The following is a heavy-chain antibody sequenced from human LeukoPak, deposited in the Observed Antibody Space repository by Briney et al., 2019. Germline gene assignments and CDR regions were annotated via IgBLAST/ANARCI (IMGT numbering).Heavy chain of an antibody. CDR3: AKDYSNLDY. J-gene: IGHJ4*02. CDR1: GFTFSSYG. D-gene: IGHD4-11*01. V-gene: IGHV3-30*18. CDR2: ISYDGSNK. Sequence: GGSLRLSCAASGFTFSSYGMHWVRQTPGKGLEWVAVISYDGSNKYYADSVKGRFTISRDNSKNTLYLQMNSLRAEDTAVYYCAKDYSNLDYWGQGTLVTVSS.